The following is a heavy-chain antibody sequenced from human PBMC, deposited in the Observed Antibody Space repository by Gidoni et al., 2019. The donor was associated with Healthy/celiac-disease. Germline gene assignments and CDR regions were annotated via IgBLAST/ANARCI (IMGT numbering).Heavy chain of an antibody. V-gene: IGHV3-43*01. CDR1: GFTFDDYT. CDR3: AKAEYDSSGYYSYFDY. CDR2: ICRDGGST. J-gene: IGHJ4*02. D-gene: IGHD3-22*01. Sequence: EVQLVESGGVVVQPGGYLRLSCAASGFTFDDYTMHWVRQAPGKGLEWVSLICRDGGSTYYADSVKGRFTISRDNSKNSLYLQMNSLRTEDTALYYCAKAEYDSSGYYSYFDYWGQGTLVTVSS.